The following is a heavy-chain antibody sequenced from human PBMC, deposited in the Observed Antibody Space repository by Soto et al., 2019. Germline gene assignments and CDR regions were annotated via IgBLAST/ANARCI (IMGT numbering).Heavy chain of an antibody. CDR2: IYYRGNA. J-gene: IGHJ4*01. D-gene: IGHD3-9*01. CDR3: ARLEGLATISYYFDF. Sequence: QLQLQESGPGLVKPSETLSLTCSVSDDSINSDKYYWGWIRQPPGKGLEWIGSIYYRGNADYNPSLQARVTISLDKSRSQVSLKLNSVTAAASAVYFCARLEGLATISYYFDFWCPGALVTVSS. CDR1: DDSINSDKYY. V-gene: IGHV4-39*01.